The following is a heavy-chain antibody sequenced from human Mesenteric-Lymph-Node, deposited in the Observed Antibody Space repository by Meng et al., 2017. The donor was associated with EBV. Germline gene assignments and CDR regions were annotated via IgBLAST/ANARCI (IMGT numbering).Heavy chain of an antibody. D-gene: IGHD3-9*01. J-gene: IGHJ5*02. CDR1: GYTFASFG. Sequence: QVLLVQSGAEVKKPGASGKVSCNAFGYTFASFGISWVPQAPGQGLEWMGWISVFNGDTNYAQNFQGRLTLTTDTSTATAYMELRSLRSDDTAVYYCVRSRRLFDWLPVQPSWGQGTLVTVSS. CDR3: VRSRRLFDWLPVQPS. V-gene: IGHV1-18*01. CDR2: ISVFNGDT.